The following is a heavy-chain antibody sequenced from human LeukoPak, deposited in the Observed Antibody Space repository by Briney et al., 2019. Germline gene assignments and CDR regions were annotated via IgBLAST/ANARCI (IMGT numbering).Heavy chain of an antibody. CDR1: GFTFSNAW. V-gene: IGHV3-15*01. J-gene: IGHJ4*02. CDR3: TSLSSGWYRADY. D-gene: IGHD6-19*01. Sequence: GGSLRLSFAASGFTFSNAWISWGRQAPGKGLEWGGRVKSKTDGGTTDYAAPVKGRFTISRDDSKNTLYLQMNSLKTEDTAVYYCTSLSSGWYRADYWGQGTPVTVSS. CDR2: VKSKTDGGTT.